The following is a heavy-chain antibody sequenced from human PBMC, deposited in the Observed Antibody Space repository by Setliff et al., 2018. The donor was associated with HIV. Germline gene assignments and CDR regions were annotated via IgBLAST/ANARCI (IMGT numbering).Heavy chain of an antibody. D-gene: IGHD4-17*01. CDR1: GGSISSYY. J-gene: IGHJ4*02. V-gene: IGHV4-4*08. Sequence: TLSLTCTVSGGSISSYYWSWIRQPPGKGLEWIGYIYTSGSTNYNPSLKSRVTISVDTSKNQFSLKLSSVTAADTAVYYCARAVTTIDYYFDYWGQGTLVTVSS. CDR2: IYTSGST. CDR3: ARAVTTIDYYFDY.